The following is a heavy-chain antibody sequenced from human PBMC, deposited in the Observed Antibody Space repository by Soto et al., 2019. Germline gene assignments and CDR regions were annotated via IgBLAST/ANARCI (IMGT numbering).Heavy chain of an antibody. D-gene: IGHD2-8*01. Sequence: QVQLVQSGAEVKKPGASLKVSCKASGYTFSDFHISWVRQAPGQGLQWMGRINPRSGGTTSARKFQGWVTMTRDTSISTAYLEVNGLKSDETAVYFCARGVSTVCSHGVCPHNYYFDMDVWGQGTTVTVSS. V-gene: IGHV1-2*04. CDR2: INPRSGGT. CDR3: ARGVSTVCSHGVCPHNYYFDMDV. CDR1: GYTFSDFH. J-gene: IGHJ6*02.